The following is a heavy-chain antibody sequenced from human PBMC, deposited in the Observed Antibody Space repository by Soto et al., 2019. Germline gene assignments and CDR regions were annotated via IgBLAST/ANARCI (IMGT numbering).Heavy chain of an antibody. V-gene: IGHV1-18*01. CDR2: ISAYKGNT. CDR1: GYTFNNYG. Sequence: QVRLVQSGSEVKKPGASVEVSCRASGYTFNNYGITWVRQAPGLGLEWMGWISAYKGNTNYEQNFQGRVTMTTDTSTNTAYMELRSLRSDDTAVYFCARTYSSSGDSPGEFDNWGQGTLVTVSS. J-gene: IGHJ4*02. CDR3: ARTYSSSGDSPGEFDN. D-gene: IGHD6-13*01.